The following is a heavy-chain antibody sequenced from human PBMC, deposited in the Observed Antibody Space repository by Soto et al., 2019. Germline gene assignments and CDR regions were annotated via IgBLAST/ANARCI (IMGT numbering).Heavy chain of an antibody. CDR3: ARTGYSGYPFDY. V-gene: IGHV4-39*07. CDR1: GGSISSGNYY. J-gene: IGHJ4*02. D-gene: IGHD5-12*01. Sequence: SETLSLTCTVSGGSISSGNYYWSWIRQPPGKGLEWIGEINHSGSTNYNPSLKSRVTISVDTSKNQFSLKLSSVTAADTAVYYCARTGYSGYPFDYWGQGTLVTVSS. CDR2: INHSGST.